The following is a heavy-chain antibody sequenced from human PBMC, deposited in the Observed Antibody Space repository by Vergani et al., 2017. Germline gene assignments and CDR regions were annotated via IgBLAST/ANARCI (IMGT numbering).Heavy chain of an antibody. D-gene: IGHD3-9*01. CDR2: IYHSGGG. CDR1: GGSFFNSRYY. Sequence: QLQLQESGPGLVKPSGTLSLTCSVTGGSFFNSRYYLGWIRQPPGKGLGWIGNIYHSGGGYYNPSLKGRVTISVDTSKNHFSLEVTSVTAADTAMYFCARTESFILRYFHWALWGQGTLVTGSS. V-gene: IGHV4-39*01. CDR3: ARTESFILRYFHWAL. J-gene: IGHJ1*01.